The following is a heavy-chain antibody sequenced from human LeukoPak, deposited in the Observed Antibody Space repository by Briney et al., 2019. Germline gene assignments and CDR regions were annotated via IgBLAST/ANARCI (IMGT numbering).Heavy chain of an antibody. CDR2: MNPNSGNT. CDR3: ARGPKWLRRIDY. Sequence: ASVKVSCKASGYTFTSYDINWVRQATGQGLEWMGWMNPNSGNTGYAQKFQGRVTMTRNTSISTAYMELSSLRSEDTAVYYCARGPKWLRRIDYWGQGTLVTVSS. CDR1: GYTFTSYD. J-gene: IGHJ4*02. D-gene: IGHD5-12*01. V-gene: IGHV1-8*01.